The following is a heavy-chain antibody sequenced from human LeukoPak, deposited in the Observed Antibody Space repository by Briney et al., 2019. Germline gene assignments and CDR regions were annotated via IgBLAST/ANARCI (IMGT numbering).Heavy chain of an antibody. CDR2: ISYDGSNK. J-gene: IGHJ6*02. D-gene: IGHD2-2*01. V-gene: IGHV3-30-3*01. CDR3: ARVVTPRYCSSTSCYPHDYYYYGMDV. Sequence: PGGSLRLSCAASGFTFSSYAMHWVRQAPGKGLEWVAVISYDGSNKYYADSVKGRFTISRDNSKNTLYLQMNSLRAEDTAVYYCARVVTPRYCSSTSCYPHDYYYYGMDVWGQGTTVTVSS. CDR1: GFTFSSYA.